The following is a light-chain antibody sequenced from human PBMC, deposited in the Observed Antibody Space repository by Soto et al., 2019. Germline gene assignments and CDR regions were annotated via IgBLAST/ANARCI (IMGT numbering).Light chain of an antibody. CDR2: AAS. CDR1: QGISNY. J-gene: IGKJ1*01. Sequence: DIPMTPAPTPLSASLGDRVTLTFRASQGISNYLAWYQQKPGKVPKLLIYAASTLQSGVPSRFSGSGSGTDFTLTISSLQPEDVATYYCQKYNSAPWTFGQGTKVDI. CDR3: QKYNSAPWT. V-gene: IGKV1-27*01.